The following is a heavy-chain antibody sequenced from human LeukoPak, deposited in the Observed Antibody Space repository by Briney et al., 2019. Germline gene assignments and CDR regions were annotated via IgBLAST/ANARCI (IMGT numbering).Heavy chain of an antibody. CDR3: ARDTRLYYDFWSGFAHYDAFDI. Sequence: GGSLRLSCAASGFTFSDYYMSWIRQAPGKGLEWVSYISSSGSTIYYADSVKGRFTISRDNAKNSLYLQMNSLRAEDTAVYYCARDTRLYYDFWSGFAHYDAFDIWGQGTMVTVSS. J-gene: IGHJ3*02. CDR2: ISSSGSTI. V-gene: IGHV3-11*04. CDR1: GFTFSDYY. D-gene: IGHD3-3*01.